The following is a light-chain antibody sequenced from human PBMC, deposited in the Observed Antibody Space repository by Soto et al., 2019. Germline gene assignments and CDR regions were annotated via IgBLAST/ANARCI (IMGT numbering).Light chain of an antibody. V-gene: IGKV3-15*01. Sequence: EIVMTQSPATLSVSPGERATLSCRASQSVSSNLAWYQQKPGQAPRLLIYGASTRATGIPARLSGSGSGTEFTLTLSSLQSEDFAVYYCQQYNNWPPMAFGQGTKVEIK. CDR2: GAS. CDR1: QSVSSN. J-gene: IGKJ1*01. CDR3: QQYNNWPPMA.